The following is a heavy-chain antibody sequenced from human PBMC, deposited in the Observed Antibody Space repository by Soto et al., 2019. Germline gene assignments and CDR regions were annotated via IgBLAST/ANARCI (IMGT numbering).Heavy chain of an antibody. V-gene: IGHV3-48*02. CDR2: ISSSSSTI. CDR3: ARAIRNDYGDYDDY. Sequence: GGSLRLSCAASGFTFSSYSMNWVRQAPGKGLEWVSYISSSSSTIYYADSVKGRFTISRDNAKNCMYLKMNSLRDEDTAVYYCARAIRNDYGDYDDYWGQGTLVTVSS. D-gene: IGHD4-17*01. CDR1: GFTFSSYS. J-gene: IGHJ4*02.